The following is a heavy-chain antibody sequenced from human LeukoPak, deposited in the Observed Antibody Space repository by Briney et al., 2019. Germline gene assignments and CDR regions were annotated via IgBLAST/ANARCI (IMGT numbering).Heavy chain of an antibody. CDR1: GYTFTSYG. CDR2: ISAYNGNT. CDR3: ARGQKAGDIVATIIRGGDY. J-gene: IGHJ4*02. V-gene: IGHV1-18*01. D-gene: IGHD5-12*01. Sequence: GASVKVSFKASGYTFTSYGISWVRQAPGQGLEWMGWISAYNGNTNYAQKLQGRVTMTTDTSTSTAYMELRSLRSDDTAVYYCARGQKAGDIVATIIRGGDYWGQGTLVTVSS.